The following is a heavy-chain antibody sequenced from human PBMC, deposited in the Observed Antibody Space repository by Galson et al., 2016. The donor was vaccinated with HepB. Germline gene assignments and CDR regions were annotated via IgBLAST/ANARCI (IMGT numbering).Heavy chain of an antibody. D-gene: IGHD3-22*01. CDR3: TKHEVRTNDY. Sequence: SLRLSCAASGFTFSSYAMSWVRQAPGKGLEWVSAIHLGGNDIYYADSVKGRFTISRDDYNSMLYLQMNSLRAEDTAVYYCTKHEVRTNDYWGQGTLVTVSS. J-gene: IGHJ4*02. CDR1: GFTFSSYA. V-gene: IGHV3-23*01. CDR2: IHLGGNDI.